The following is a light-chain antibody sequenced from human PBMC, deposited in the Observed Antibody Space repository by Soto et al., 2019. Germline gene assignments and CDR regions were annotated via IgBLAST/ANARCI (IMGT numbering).Light chain of an antibody. CDR1: QSVSSY. V-gene: IGKV3-11*01. Sequence: EIVLTQSPATLSLSPGERATLSCRASQSVSSYLAWYQQKPGQAPRLLIYDSSNRATGIPARFSGSGSGTDFTLIISSLEPEDFAVYYCQQRSNWPSTFGQGTRLEIK. CDR3: QQRSNWPST. CDR2: DSS. J-gene: IGKJ5*01.